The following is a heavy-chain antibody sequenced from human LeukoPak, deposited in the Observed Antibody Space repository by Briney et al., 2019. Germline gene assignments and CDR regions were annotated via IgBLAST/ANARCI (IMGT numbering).Heavy chain of an antibody. CDR3: ARDRQRSGYSGYGNWFDP. CDR1: GGSISSGGYY. V-gene: IGHV4-31*03. D-gene: IGHD5-12*01. J-gene: IGHJ5*02. CDR2: IYYSGST. Sequence: PSETLSLTCTVSGGSISSGGYYWSWIRQHPGKGLEWIGYIYYSGSTYYNPSLKSRVTISVDTSKNQFSLKLSSVTAADTAVYYCARDRQRSGYSGYGNWFDPWGQGTLVTVSS.